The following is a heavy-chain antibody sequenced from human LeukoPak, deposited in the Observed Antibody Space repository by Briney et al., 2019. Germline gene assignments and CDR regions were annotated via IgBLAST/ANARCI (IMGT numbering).Heavy chain of an antibody. D-gene: IGHD4-17*01. V-gene: IGHV3-23*01. CDR1: GFTFSIFH. J-gene: IGHJ5*02. CDR3: AKGLRGLDR. CDR2: ITNNGGST. Sequence: GGSLRLSCAASGFTFSIFHMSWVRQAPGKGLEWVSSITNNGGSTYYADSVKGRFTISRDNSKNTLSLQMNSLRAADTAMYYCAKGLRGLDRWGQGTLVIVSP.